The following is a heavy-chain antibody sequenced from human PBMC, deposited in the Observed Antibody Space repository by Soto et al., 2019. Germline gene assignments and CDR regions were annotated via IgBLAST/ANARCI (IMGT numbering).Heavy chain of an antibody. CDR3: ARDTYYYDSSDHFSADAFDI. D-gene: IGHD3-22*01. V-gene: IGHV3-74*01. CDR1: GFTSSSYW. CDR2: ISNDGSST. Sequence: EVPLVESGGGLVQPGGSLRLSCAPSGFTSSSYWIHWVRQAPGKGLVWVSRISNDGSSTNYADSVKGRFTISRDNAKNTVYLQMNSLRAEDTAVYYCARDTYYYDSSDHFSADAFDIWGQGTMVTVSS. J-gene: IGHJ3*02.